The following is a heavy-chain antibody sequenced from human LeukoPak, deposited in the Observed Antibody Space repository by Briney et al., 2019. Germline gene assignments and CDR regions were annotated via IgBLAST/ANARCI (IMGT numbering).Heavy chain of an antibody. V-gene: IGHV3-21*01. D-gene: IGHD5-12*01. CDR1: GFTFSSYS. Sequence: GGSLRLSCAASGFTFSSYSINWVRQAPGKGLEWVSSISSSSSYIYYADSVKGRFTISRDNAKNSLYLQMNSLRAEDTAVYYCGRVGYSGYDRGGFVDYWGQGTLVTVSS. CDR2: ISSSSSYI. CDR3: GRVGYSGYDRGGFVDY. J-gene: IGHJ4*02.